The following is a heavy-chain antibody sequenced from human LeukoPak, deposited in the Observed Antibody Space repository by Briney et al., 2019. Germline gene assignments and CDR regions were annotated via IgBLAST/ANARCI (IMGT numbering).Heavy chain of an antibody. Sequence: SETLSLTCTVSGGSISSSSYYWGWIRQPPGKGLEWIGSIYYSGSTYYNPSLKSRVTISVDTSKNQFSLKLSSVTAADTAVYYCARERVVITGFDPWGQGTLVTVSS. CDR3: ARERVVITGFDP. CDR1: GGSISSSSYY. CDR2: IYYSGST. V-gene: IGHV4-39*07. D-gene: IGHD3-22*01. J-gene: IGHJ5*02.